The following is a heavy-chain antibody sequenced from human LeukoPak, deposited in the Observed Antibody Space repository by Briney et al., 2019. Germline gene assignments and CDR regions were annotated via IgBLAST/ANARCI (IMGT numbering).Heavy chain of an antibody. CDR2: ISYDGSNK. V-gene: IGHV3-30*03. Sequence: GSLRLSCAASGFTFSSYGMHWVRQAPGKGLEWVAVISYDGSNKYYADSVKGRFTISRDNSKNTLYLQMNSLRAEDTAVYYCASSTITATLDYWGQGTLVTVSS. CDR3: ASSTITATLDY. J-gene: IGHJ4*02. CDR1: GFTFSSYG. D-gene: IGHD5-24*01.